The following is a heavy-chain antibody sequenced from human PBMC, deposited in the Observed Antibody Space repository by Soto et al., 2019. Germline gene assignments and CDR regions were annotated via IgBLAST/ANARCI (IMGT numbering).Heavy chain of an antibody. CDR2: IIPIFGTA. V-gene: IGHV1-69*12. D-gene: IGHD5-18*01. CDR3: ATVDTAMVYYYSGMDV. J-gene: IGHJ6*02. CDR1: GGTFSSYA. Sequence: QVQLVQSGAEVKKSGSSVKVSCKASGGTFSSYAISWVRQAPGQGLEWMGGIIPIFGTANYAQKFQGRVTIGADESTSTAYMELSSLRSEDTAVYYCATVDTAMVYYYSGMDVWGQGTTVTVSS.